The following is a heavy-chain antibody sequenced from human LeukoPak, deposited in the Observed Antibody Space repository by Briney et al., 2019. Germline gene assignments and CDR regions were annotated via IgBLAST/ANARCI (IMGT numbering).Heavy chain of an antibody. J-gene: IGHJ4*02. D-gene: IGHD3-9*01. CDR2: INPYNGYR. Sequence: GASVKVSCKASGYTFNTYTITWVRQAPGQGLEWMGWINPYNGYRNYAQKLQGRVTMTTDTSTSTAYMELRSPSSDDTAVYYCARSGMVLRYLDWSLDDWGQGTLVTVSS. CDR1: GYTFNTYT. V-gene: IGHV1-18*01. CDR3: ARSGMVLRYLDWSLDD.